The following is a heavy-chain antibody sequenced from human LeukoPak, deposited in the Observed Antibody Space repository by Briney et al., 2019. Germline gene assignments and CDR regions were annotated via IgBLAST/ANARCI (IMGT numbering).Heavy chain of an antibody. CDR1: GGSISSGGYY. D-gene: IGHD3-22*01. V-gene: IGHV4-31*03. CDR2: IYYSGST. Sequence: SETLSLTCTVSGGSISSGGYYWSWIRQHPGKGLEWIGYIYYSGSTYYNPSLKSRVTISVDTSKNQFSLKLSSVTAADTAVYYCARSYDSGGYYGRFCDYWGQGTLVTVSS. J-gene: IGHJ4*02. CDR3: ARSYDSGGYYGRFCDY.